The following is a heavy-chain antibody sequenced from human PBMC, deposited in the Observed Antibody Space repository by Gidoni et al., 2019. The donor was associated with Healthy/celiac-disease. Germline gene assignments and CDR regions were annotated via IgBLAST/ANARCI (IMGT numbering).Heavy chain of an antibody. D-gene: IGHD6-13*01. V-gene: IGHV4-30-2*01. J-gene: IGHJ1*01. Sequence: QLQLQESGSGLVTPSQTLSLTCASSGGSISSGGYSWSWIRQPPGKGLAWIGYIYHSGSTYYNPSLKSRVTISVDRSKNQFSLKLSSVTAADTAVYYCARGDSSSWGAEYFQHWGQGTLVTVSS. CDR2: IYHSGST. CDR3: ARGDSSSWGAEYFQH. CDR1: GGSISSGGYS.